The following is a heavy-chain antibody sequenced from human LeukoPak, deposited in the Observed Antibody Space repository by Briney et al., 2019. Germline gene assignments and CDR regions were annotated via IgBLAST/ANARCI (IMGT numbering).Heavy chain of an antibody. D-gene: IGHD2-2*01. J-gene: IGHJ5*02. CDR2: MNPNSSNT. CDR1: GYTFTSYD. V-gene: IGHV1-8*02. CDR3: ARGRLVPAAMYWFDP. Sequence: GSVRLSCKASGYTFTSYDINWVRQATGQGLEWMGWMNPNSSNTGYAHKLQGRVTMTRNTSISTPYMELSSLRAEDTAVYYCARGRLVPAAMYWFDPWGQGTLVTVSS.